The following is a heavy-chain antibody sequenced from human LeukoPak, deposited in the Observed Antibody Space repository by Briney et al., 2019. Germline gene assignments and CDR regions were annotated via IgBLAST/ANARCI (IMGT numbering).Heavy chain of an antibody. J-gene: IGHJ4*02. CDR3: ARDKIVGATNFDY. CDR2: IKQDGSEK. D-gene: IGHD1-26*01. Sequence: GGSLRLSCAASGFTFSSYAMHWVRQAPGKGLEWVANIKQDGSEKNYVDSVKGRFTISRDNAKNLVHLQMNSLRAEDTAVYYCARDKIVGATNFDYWGQGTLVTVSS. V-gene: IGHV3-7*03. CDR1: GFTFSSYA.